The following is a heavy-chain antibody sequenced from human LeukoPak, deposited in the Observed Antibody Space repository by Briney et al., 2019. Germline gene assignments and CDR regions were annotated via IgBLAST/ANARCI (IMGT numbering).Heavy chain of an antibody. J-gene: IGHJ4*02. CDR1: GGTFSSYA. Sequence: PVKVSCKASGGTFSSYAISWVRQAPGQGLEWMGRIIPILGIANYAQKFQGRVTITADKSTSTAYMELSSLRSEDTAVYYCARGLGHDQTQYWGQGTLVTVSS. V-gene: IGHV1-69*04. D-gene: IGHD3-16*01. CDR2: IIPILGIA. CDR3: ARGLGHDQTQY.